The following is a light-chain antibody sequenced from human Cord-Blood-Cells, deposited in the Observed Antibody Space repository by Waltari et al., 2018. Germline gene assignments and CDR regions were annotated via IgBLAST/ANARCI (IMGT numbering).Light chain of an antibody. CDR3: CSYAGSYTWV. J-gene: IGLJ3*02. Sequence: QSALTQPASVSVSPGQSITISCTGTSSDVGSYNYVSWYQQHPGKAPKLMIYDVSKRPSGVPDRFSGSKSGNTASLTISGLQAEDEADYYCCSYAGSYTWVFGGGTKLTVL. CDR1: SSDVGSYNY. V-gene: IGLV2-11*01. CDR2: DVS.